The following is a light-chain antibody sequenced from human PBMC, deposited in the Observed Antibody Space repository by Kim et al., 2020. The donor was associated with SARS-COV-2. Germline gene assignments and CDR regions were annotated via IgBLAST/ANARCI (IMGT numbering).Light chain of an antibody. J-gene: IGLJ3*02. CDR2: GKT. Sequence: LGQTVRITCQGDSLRRYYASWYQQKPGQAPVPVIYGKTNRPSGIPDRFSGSSSGNTASLTITGAQAEDEADYYCNSRDSSGNRWVFGGGTKVTVL. CDR3: NSRDSSGNRWV. CDR1: SLRRYY. V-gene: IGLV3-19*01.